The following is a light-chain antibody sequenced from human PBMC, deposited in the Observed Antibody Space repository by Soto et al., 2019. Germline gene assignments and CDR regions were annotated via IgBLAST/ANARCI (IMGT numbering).Light chain of an antibody. CDR2: GAS. Sequence: EKVLTASPATLSVSPGERALLSCRASQSVGSNLAWYQQRPGQAPRLLIYGASTRAIDIPARFSGSGSETEFTLTISSLQSEDFAVYYCQQYNNWPRTLGQGTKVDI. CDR3: QQYNNWPRT. V-gene: IGKV3-15*01. CDR1: QSVGSN. J-gene: IGKJ1*01.